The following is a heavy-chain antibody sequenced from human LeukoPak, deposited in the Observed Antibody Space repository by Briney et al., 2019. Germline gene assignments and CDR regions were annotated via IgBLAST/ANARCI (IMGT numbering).Heavy chain of an antibody. J-gene: IGHJ6*04. CDR2: IHSTEGT. CDR1: GGSLSGYC. CDR3: ARHVYGEGMVV. D-gene: IGHD2-8*01. V-gene: IGHV4-59*08. Sequence: SETLSLTCTVSGGSLSGYCWGWIRQPPGKGLECIGYIHSTEGTAHNASLKSRLTISLDTSKNQLSLTLSSVTAADTAIYYCARHVYGEGMVVWGKGTTVTVSS.